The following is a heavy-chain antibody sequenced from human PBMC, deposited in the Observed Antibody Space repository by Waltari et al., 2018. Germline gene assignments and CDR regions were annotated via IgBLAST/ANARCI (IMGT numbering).Heavy chain of an antibody. CDR3: ARDSCDRTSCHGMDV. J-gene: IGHJ6*02. Sequence: QVQVVESGGGVVKPGRSLRLSCGAPGFTFRSFAMDWVRQAPGKWLEWVAVISYNEVNKYYVDSVKGRFSISRDNSRNTLFLQMNSLRADDTAVYYCARDSCDRTSCHGMDVWGQGTTVTVSS. D-gene: IGHD2-2*01. CDR2: ISYNEVNK. CDR1: GFTFRSFA. V-gene: IGHV3-30*04.